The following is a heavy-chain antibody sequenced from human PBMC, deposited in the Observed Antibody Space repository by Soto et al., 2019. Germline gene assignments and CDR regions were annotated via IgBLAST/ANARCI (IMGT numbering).Heavy chain of an antibody. Sequence: QVQLVQSGAEVKKPGSSVKVSCKASGGTFSSYAISWVRQAPGQGLEWMGGIIPIFGTANYAQKFQGRVTITADESTSPAYMELSSLRSEDTAVYYCARGGGYCSSTSCFREYYYYGMDGWGQGTTVTVSS. CDR1: GGTFSSYA. CDR2: IIPIFGTA. V-gene: IGHV1-69*01. D-gene: IGHD2-2*01. J-gene: IGHJ6*02. CDR3: ARGGGYCSSTSCFREYYYYGMDG.